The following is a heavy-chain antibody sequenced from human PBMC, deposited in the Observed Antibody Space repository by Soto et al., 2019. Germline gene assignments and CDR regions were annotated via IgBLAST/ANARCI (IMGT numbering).Heavy chain of an antibody. V-gene: IGHV3-21*01. Sequence: GGSLRLSCAASGFTFSSYSMNWVRQAPGKGLEWVSSISSSSSYIYYADSVKGRFTISRDNAKNSLYLQMNSLRAEDTSVYYCARTESYYYGSGGLGPRDDAFDIWGQGTMVTVSS. J-gene: IGHJ3*02. CDR1: GFTFSSYS. CDR2: ISSSSSYI. D-gene: IGHD3-10*01. CDR3: ARTESYYYGSGGLGPRDDAFDI.